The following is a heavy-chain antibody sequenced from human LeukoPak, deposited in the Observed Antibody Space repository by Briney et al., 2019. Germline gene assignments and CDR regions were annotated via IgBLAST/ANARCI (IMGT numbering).Heavy chain of an antibody. CDR3: ARDPNIVATR. CDR1: GFTFSSYS. J-gene: IGHJ4*02. Sequence: GGSLRLSCAASGFTFSSYSMNWVRQAPGKGLEWVSSISSSSSYIYYADSVKGRSTISRDNAKNSLYLQMNSLRAEDTAVYYCARDPNIVATRWGQGTLVTVSS. CDR2: ISSSSSYI. D-gene: IGHD5-12*01. V-gene: IGHV3-21*01.